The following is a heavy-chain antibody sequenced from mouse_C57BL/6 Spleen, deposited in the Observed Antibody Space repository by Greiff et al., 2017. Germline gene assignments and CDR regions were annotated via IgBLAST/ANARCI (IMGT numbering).Heavy chain of an antibody. Sequence: QVQLKQPGAELVMPGASVKLSCKASGYTFTSYWMHWVKQRPGQGLEWIGEIDPSDSYTNYNQKFKGKSTLTVDKSSSTAYMQLSSLTSEDSAVYYCARKYCGTYAGYFDYWGQGTTLTVSS. D-gene: IGHD1-1*01. CDR3: ARKYCGTYAGYFDY. CDR2: IDPSDSYT. J-gene: IGHJ2*01. CDR1: GYTFTSYW. V-gene: IGHV1-69*01.